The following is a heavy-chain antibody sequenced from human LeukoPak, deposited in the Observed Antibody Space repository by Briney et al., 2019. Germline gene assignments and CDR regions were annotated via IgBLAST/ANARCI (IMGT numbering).Heavy chain of an antibody. CDR3: ARVLRAVAGTIVY. J-gene: IGHJ4*02. CDR2: MNPNSGNT. D-gene: IGHD6-19*01. Sequence: GASVKLSCKASGYTFTSYDINLVRQATGQGHEWMGCMNPNSGNTGYAQKFQGRVTMTRNTSITTAYMELRSLRSGDTAVYYYARVLRAVAGTIVYWGQGTLVTVSS. CDR1: GYTFTSYD. V-gene: IGHV1-8*01.